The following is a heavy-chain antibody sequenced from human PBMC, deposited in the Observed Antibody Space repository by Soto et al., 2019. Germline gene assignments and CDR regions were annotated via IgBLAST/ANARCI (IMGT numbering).Heavy chain of an antibody. CDR2: ISAYNGNT. J-gene: IGHJ4*02. CDR1: GYTFTSYG. Sequence: ASVKVSCKASGYTFTSYGISWVRQAPGQGLEWMGWISAYNGNTNYAQKLQGRVTMTTDTSTSTAYMELRSLRSDDTAVYYCARTVAVAGTIGSDYWGQGTLVTVSS. CDR3: ARTVAVAGTIGSDY. V-gene: IGHV1-18*01. D-gene: IGHD6-19*01.